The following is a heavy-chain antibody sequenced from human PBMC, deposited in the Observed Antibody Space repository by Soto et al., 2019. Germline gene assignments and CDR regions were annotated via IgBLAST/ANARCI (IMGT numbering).Heavy chain of an antibody. CDR3: ARESTSKSYCSGGSCYEKAFDY. D-gene: IGHD2-15*01. J-gene: IGHJ4*02. CDR2: IWYDGSNK. V-gene: IGHV3-33*01. Sequence: GESLKISCAASGFTFSSYGMHWVRQAPGKGLEWVAVIWYDGSNKYYADSVKGRFTISRDNSKNTLYLQMNSLRAEDTAVYYCARESTSKSYCSGGSCYEKAFDYWGQGTLVTVSS. CDR1: GFTFSSYG.